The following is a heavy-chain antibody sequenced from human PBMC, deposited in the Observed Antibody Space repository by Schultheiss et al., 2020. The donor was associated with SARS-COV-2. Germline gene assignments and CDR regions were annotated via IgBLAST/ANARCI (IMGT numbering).Heavy chain of an antibody. D-gene: IGHD3-10*01. CDR3: ARDRSYGSGSYYSDY. CDR1: GYTFTSYG. CDR2: ISGYNGHT. Sequence: ASVKVSCKASGYTFTSYGISWVRQAPGQGLEWMGWISGYNGHTEYAQKLQGRVTMTTDTSTSTAYMELRSLRSEDTAVYYCARDRSYGSGSYYSDYWGQGTLVTVSS. V-gene: IGHV1-18*01. J-gene: IGHJ4*02.